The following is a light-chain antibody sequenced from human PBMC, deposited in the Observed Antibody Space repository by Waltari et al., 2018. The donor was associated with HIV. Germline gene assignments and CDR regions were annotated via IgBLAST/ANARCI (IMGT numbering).Light chain of an antibody. V-gene: IGKV3-11*01. Sequence: EIVLTQSPATLSLSPGERATLSCRASQSVSSSLAWYQQKPGQAPRLLIYDASNRATVIPARFSGSGSGTDFTLTINSLEPEDVAVYYCQQRYKWPRTFGQGTKLEIK. J-gene: IGKJ2*01. CDR2: DAS. CDR1: QSVSSS. CDR3: QQRYKWPRT.